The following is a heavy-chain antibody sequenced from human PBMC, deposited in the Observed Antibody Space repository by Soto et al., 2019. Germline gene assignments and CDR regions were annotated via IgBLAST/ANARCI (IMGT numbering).Heavy chain of an antibody. D-gene: IGHD6-19*01. J-gene: IGHJ5*02. V-gene: IGHV4-39*01. CDR2: IYYSGSA. CDR3: ARHYSSGSRNWFDP. CDR1: GGSINSSSYF. Sequence: SETLSLTCSVSGGSINSSSYFWGWVRQPPGKGLEWIGSIYYSGSAYYNPSLRSRVTISVDTSKNQFSLKLSSVTAADTAVFYCARHYSSGSRNWFDPWGQGTLVTVSS.